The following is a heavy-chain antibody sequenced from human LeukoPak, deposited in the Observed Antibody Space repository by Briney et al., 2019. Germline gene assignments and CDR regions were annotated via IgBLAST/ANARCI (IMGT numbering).Heavy chain of an antibody. CDR1: GGSISSGDYY. D-gene: IGHD3-10*01. J-gene: IGHJ4*02. V-gene: IGHV4-30-4*01. CDR2: IYYSGST. Sequence: PSQTLSLTCTVSGGSISSGDYYWSWIRQPPGKGLEWIGYIYYSGSTYYNPSLKSRVTISVDTSENQFSLKLSSVTAADTAVYYCARVRGYYGTTDYWGQGTLVTVSS. CDR3: ARVRGYYGTTDY.